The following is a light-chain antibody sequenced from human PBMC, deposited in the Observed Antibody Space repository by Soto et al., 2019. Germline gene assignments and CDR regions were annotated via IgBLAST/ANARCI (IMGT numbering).Light chain of an antibody. CDR3: QQSYSTPWT. CDR1: QSVSSD. CDR2: AAS. J-gene: IGKJ1*01. Sequence: DIQMTPSPSSLSASVGDRVSITCRASQSVSSDLNWYQQKPGKAPKLLIYAASSLQSGVPSRFSGSGSGTDFTLTISSLQPEDFATYYCQQSYSTPWTFGQGTKVDIK. V-gene: IGKV1-39*01.